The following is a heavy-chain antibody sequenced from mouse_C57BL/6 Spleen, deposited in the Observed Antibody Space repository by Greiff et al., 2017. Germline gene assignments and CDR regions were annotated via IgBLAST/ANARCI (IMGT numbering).Heavy chain of an antibody. Sequence: QVQLKQPGAELVMPGASVKLSCKASGYTFTSYWMHWVKQRPGQGLEWIGEIDPSDSYTNYNQKFKGKSKLTVDKSSSTAYMQLSSLTSEDSAVYYCARVTAQAGFAYWGQGTLVTVSA. CDR1: GYTFTSYW. CDR2: IDPSDSYT. D-gene: IGHD3-2*02. CDR3: ARVTAQAGFAY. J-gene: IGHJ3*01. V-gene: IGHV1-69*01.